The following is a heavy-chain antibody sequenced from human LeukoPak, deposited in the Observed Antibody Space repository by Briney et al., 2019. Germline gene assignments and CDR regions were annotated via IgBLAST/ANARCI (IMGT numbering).Heavy chain of an antibody. CDR3: ARGGGYDFRSGYYSYDYGMDV. Sequence: GGSLRLSCAAFGFTFSSYAMHWVRQAPGKGLEWVAVISYDGSNKYYADSVKGRFTISRDNSKNTLYLQMNSLRAEDTAVYYCARGGGYDFRSGYYSYDYGMDVWGQGTTVTVSS. CDR1: GFTFSSYA. CDR2: ISYDGSNK. J-gene: IGHJ6*02. V-gene: IGHV3-30-3*01. D-gene: IGHD3-3*01.